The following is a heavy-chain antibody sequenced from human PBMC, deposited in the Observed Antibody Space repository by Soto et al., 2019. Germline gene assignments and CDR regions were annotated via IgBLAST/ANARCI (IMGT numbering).Heavy chain of an antibody. CDR3: ARDGGVYDYSPFDY. CDR1: GGTFNSYA. J-gene: IGHJ4*02. V-gene: IGHV1-69*12. D-gene: IGHD4-4*01. CDR2: IIPIFGTA. Sequence: QVQLVQSGAEVKKPGSSVKVSCKASGGTFNSYAISWVRQAPGQGLGWMGGIIPIFGTANYAQKFQGRVTITADESTSTAYMELSSLRSEDTAVYYCARDGGVYDYSPFDYWGQGTLVTVSS.